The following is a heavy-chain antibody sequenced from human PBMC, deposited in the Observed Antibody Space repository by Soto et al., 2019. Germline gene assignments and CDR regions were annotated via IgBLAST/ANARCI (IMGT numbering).Heavy chain of an antibody. CDR2: IYTDGTT. CDR3: ARTLRRLPGITVAGMMYD. J-gene: IGHJ4*02. CDR1: GFTVSGDF. Sequence: EVNLVESGGGLVQPGGSMRLSCAASGFTVSGDFMSWVRQAPGKGLEWVSVIYTDGTTYYEESVKGRFIISRDNSKNTVDLQLNRLRAEDTAIYYCARTLRRLPGITVAGMMYDWGQGTLVTVAS. D-gene: IGHD2-8*01. V-gene: IGHV3-66*01.